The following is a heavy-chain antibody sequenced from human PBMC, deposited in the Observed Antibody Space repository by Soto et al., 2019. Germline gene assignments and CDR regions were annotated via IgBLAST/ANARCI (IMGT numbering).Heavy chain of an antibody. D-gene: IGHD5-12*01. Sequence: GGSLRLSCAASGFTFSDYVMTWVRQAPGKGLEWVSAISGSGGTTYYADSVKGRFTISRDNPENTLYLQMKTLRAEDTAKYYCVKSHRGWLVDCWGQGTLVTVYS. V-gene: IGHV3-23*01. CDR3: VKSHRGWLVDC. J-gene: IGHJ4*02. CDR1: GFTFSDYV. CDR2: ISGSGGTT.